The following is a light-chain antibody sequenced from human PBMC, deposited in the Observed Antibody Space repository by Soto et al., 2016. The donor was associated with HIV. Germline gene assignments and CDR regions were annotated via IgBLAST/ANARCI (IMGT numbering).Light chain of an antibody. J-gene: IGKJ4*01. CDR2: DAS. Sequence: DIQMTQSPSSLSASVGDRISITCQATQDINKFLSWYQQKPGKVPKLLIYDASNLETGVPSRFSGSGSGTDFTFTINSLRPEDTATYYCQQYGDLPPLTFGGGPRWRS. CDR3: QQYGDLPPLT. V-gene: IGKV1-33*01. CDR1: QDINKF.